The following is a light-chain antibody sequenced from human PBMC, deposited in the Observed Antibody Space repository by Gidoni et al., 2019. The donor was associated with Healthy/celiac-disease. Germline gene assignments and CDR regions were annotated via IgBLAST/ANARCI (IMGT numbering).Light chain of an antibody. CDR1: SSDVGGYNY. CDR2: EVS. Sequence: QSALTQPASVPGSPGQSITIPCTGTSSDVGGYNYVSWYQQHPGKAPKLMIYEVSTRPSGVSNRFSGSKSGNTASLTISVLQAEDEADYYCSSYTSSSTLRVFGTGTKVTVL. V-gene: IGLV2-14*01. CDR3: SSYTSSSTLRV. J-gene: IGLJ1*01.